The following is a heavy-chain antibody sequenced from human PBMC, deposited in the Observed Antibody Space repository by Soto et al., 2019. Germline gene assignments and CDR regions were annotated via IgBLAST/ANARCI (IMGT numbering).Heavy chain of an antibody. CDR2: ISSNGGST. D-gene: IGHD5-12*01. Sequence: EVQLVESGGGLVQPGGSLRLSCAASGFTFSSYAMHWVRQAPGKGLEYVSAISSNGGSTYYANSVKGRFTISRDNFKNTLYLQMGSLRAEDMAVYYCARGPRFSDYVYYFQHWGQGTLVTVSS. CDR1: GFTFSSYA. J-gene: IGHJ1*01. V-gene: IGHV3-64*01. CDR3: ARGPRFSDYVYYFQH.